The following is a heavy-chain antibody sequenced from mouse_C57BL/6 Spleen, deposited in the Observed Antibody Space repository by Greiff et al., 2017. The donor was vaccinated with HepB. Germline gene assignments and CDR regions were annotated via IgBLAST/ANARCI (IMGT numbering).Heavy chain of an antibody. V-gene: IGHV1-69*01. D-gene: IGHD1-1*01. CDR2: IDPSDSYT. CDR1: GYTFTSYW. Sequence: VKQSCKASGYTFTSYWMHWVKQRPGQGLEWIGEIDPSDSYTNYNQKFKGKSTLTVDKSSSTAYMQLSSLTSEDSAVYYCARIRYSYFDYWGQGTTLTVSS. CDR3: ARIRYSYFDY. J-gene: IGHJ2*01.